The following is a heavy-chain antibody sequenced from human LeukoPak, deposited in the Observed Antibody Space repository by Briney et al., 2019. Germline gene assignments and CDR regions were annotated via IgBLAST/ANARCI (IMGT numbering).Heavy chain of an antibody. CDR2: IYTSGST. Sequence: PSETLSLTCTVSGGSISSYYWSWTRQPAGKGLEWIGRIYTSGSTNYNPSLKSRVTISADKSKKQFSLKPSSVTAADTAVYYCAREGSGSYLGYYYYMDVWGKGTTVTVSS. D-gene: IGHD3-10*01. CDR1: GGSISSYY. J-gene: IGHJ6*03. V-gene: IGHV4-4*07. CDR3: AREGSGSYLGYYYYMDV.